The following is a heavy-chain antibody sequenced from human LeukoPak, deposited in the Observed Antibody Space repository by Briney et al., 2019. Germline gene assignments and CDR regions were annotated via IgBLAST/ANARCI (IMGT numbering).Heavy chain of an antibody. Sequence: PGGSLRLSCAASGFTVSSNDMSWVRQAPGKGLEWIGSIYYSGSTYYNPSLKSRVTISVDTSKNQFSLKLSSVTAADTAVYYCARLANWNAIDYWGQGTLVTVSS. J-gene: IGHJ4*02. V-gene: IGHV4-59*05. CDR1: GFTVSSND. CDR3: ARLANWNAIDY. D-gene: IGHD1-1*01. CDR2: IYYSGST.